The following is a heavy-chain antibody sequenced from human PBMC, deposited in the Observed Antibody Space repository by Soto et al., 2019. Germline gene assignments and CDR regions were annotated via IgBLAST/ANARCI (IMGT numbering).Heavy chain of an antibody. J-gene: IGHJ6*02. CDR2: IYNDGKT. CDR1: GLTVSNNY. D-gene: IGHD3-10*01. V-gene: IGHV3-53*01. CDR3: VRPLPSGQNYGMDV. Sequence: EVQLVESGGGLIQPGGSLKLSCAASGLTVSNNYMSWVRQAPGKGLEWVSVIYNDGKTYYAESVKGRFTISRDTSKNTLHLQMDSLRDEDTAVYYCVRPLPSGQNYGMDVWGQGTTVTVSS.